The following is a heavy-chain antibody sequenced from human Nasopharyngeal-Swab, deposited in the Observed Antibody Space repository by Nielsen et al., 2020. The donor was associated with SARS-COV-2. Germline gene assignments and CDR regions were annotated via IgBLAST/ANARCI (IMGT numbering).Heavy chain of an antibody. V-gene: IGHV3-66*01. CDR2: IYVGGAT. CDR3: ARSVADNDAFDV. J-gene: IGHJ3*01. Sequence: GESLKISCAASRFTVSDFYMSWVRQARGKGLEWVSIIYVGGATYYADSVKDRFIISRDDSKNTVSLQLSSLRVEDTGVYYCARSVADNDAFDVWGPGTVVSVSS. CDR1: RFTVSDFY.